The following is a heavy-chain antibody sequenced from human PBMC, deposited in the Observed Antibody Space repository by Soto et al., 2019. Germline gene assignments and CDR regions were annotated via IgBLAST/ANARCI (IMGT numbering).Heavy chain of an antibody. CDR3: ARGWATKGYYYYMDV. Sequence: ASVKVSCKASGYTFTGYYMHWMRQAPGQGLEWMGWINPNSGGTNYAQKFQGWVTMTRDTSISTAYMELSRLRSDDTAVYYCARGWATKGYYYYMDVWGKGTTVTVSS. J-gene: IGHJ6*03. V-gene: IGHV1-2*04. D-gene: IGHD5-12*01. CDR2: INPNSGGT. CDR1: GYTFTGYY.